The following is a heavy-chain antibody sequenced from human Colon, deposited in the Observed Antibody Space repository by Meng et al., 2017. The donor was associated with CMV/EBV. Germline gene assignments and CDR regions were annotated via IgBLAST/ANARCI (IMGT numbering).Heavy chain of an antibody. D-gene: IGHD1-14*01. CDR3: ARDDIRNSLFDP. Sequence: GESLKISCTASGFTFSGYWMNWVRQAPGKGLEWVANIKQDGSLKYYVDSVKGRFTISRDNAKNSLYLQMDSLRDEDTALYDCARDDIRNSLFDPWGQGTLVTVSS. V-gene: IGHV3-7*01. CDR2: IKQDGSLK. J-gene: IGHJ5*02. CDR1: GFTFSGYW.